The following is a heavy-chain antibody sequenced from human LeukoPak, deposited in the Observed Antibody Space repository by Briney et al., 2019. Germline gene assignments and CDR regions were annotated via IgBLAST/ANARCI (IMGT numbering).Heavy chain of an antibody. CDR1: GFTFSSYA. V-gene: IGHV3-23*01. CDR2: ISGSGGST. J-gene: IGHJ6*03. CDR3: AKSAPKTYYDFWSGPPIYMDV. D-gene: IGHD3-3*01. Sequence: PGGSLRLSCAAPGFTFSSYAMSWVGQAPGKGLEWGSAISGSGGSTYYADSVKGRFTISRDNSKNTLYLQMNSLRAEDTAVYYCAKSAPKTYYDFWSGPPIYMDVWGKGTTVTVSS.